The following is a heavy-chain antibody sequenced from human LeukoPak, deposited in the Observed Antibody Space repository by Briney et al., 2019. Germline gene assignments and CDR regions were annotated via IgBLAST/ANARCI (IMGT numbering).Heavy chain of an antibody. D-gene: IGHD6-13*01. CDR1: GFTFSSYA. V-gene: IGHV3-30-3*01. CDR2: ISYDGSNK. Sequence: GRSLRLSCAASGFTFSSYAMHWVCQAPGKGLEWVAVISYDGSNKYYADSVKGRFTISRDNSKNTLYLQMNSLRAEDTAVYYCAREPGIAAAGAFDYWGQGTLVTVSS. J-gene: IGHJ4*02. CDR3: AREPGIAAAGAFDY.